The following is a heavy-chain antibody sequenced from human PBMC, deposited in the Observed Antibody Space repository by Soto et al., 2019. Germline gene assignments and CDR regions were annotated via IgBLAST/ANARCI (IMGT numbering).Heavy chain of an antibody. J-gene: IGHJ3*02. Sequence: QVQLQESGPGLVKPSQTLSLTCTVSGGSIRRGGYYWSWIRQHPGTGLEWIGYIYYSGSTYYNPSLKSRVTILVDTSKNQFPLKLSSVTAADTAVYYCARDSPAPRGCSRTSCPNRLNAFDIWGQGTMVTVPS. CDR1: GGSIRRGGYY. D-gene: IGHD2-2*01. V-gene: IGHV4-31*03. CDR3: ARDSPAPRGCSRTSCPNRLNAFDI. CDR2: IYYSGST.